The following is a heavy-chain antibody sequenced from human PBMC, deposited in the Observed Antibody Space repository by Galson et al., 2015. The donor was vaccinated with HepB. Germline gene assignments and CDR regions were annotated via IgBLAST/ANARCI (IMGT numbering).Heavy chain of an antibody. D-gene: IGHD2-8*01. CDR1: GFTFSGSA. CDR2: IRSTGYSYAT. Sequence: SLRLSCAASGFTFSGSAIHWVRQTSGKGLEWVARIRSTGYSYATAYAASVKGRFTISRDDSKNTAYLQMNSLQTEDTAVYYCTRLREDAAFSLVYFDYWGQGTLVTVSS. V-gene: IGHV3-73*01. J-gene: IGHJ4*02. CDR3: TRLREDAAFSLVYFDY.